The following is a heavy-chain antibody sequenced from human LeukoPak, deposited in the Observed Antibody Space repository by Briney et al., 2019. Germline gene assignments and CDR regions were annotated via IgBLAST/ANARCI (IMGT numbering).Heavy chain of an antibody. D-gene: IGHD1-20*01. J-gene: IGHJ5*02. CDR1: GGTFSSYA. V-gene: IGHV1-69*13. CDR2: IIPIFGTA. Sequence: ASVKVSCKASGGTFSSYAISWVRQAPGQGLEWMGGIIPIFGTANYAQKFQGRVTITADESTSTAYMELSSLRSEDTAVYYCAIDNWNDHWFDPWGQGTLVTVSS. CDR3: AIDNWNDHWFDP.